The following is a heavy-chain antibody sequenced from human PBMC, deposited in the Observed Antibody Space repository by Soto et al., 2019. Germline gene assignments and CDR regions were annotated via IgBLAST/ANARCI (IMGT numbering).Heavy chain of an antibody. CDR3: ARDPGKGYDFWSGYSRGGMDV. Sequence: SVKVSCKASGGTFSSYAISWVRQAPGQGLEWMGGIIPIFGTANYAQKCQGRVTITADESTSTAYMELSSLRSEDTAVYYCARDPGKGYDFWSGYSRGGMDVWGQGTTVTVSS. CDR2: IIPIFGTA. D-gene: IGHD3-3*01. CDR1: GGTFSSYA. J-gene: IGHJ6*02. V-gene: IGHV1-69*13.